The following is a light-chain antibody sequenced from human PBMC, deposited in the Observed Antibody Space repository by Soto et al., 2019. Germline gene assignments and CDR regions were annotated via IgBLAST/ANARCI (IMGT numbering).Light chain of an antibody. J-gene: IGLJ1*01. CDR1: SSDVGGYNY. CDR3: SSYTSSSTPFV. CDR2: DVS. Sequence: QSALTQPASVSGSPGQSITISCTGTSSDVGGYNYVSWYQQHPGKAPKLMLYDVSNRPSGVSNRFSGSKSGNTASLTISGLQADDEADYYCSSYTSSSTPFVFGTGTKVTVL. V-gene: IGLV2-14*01.